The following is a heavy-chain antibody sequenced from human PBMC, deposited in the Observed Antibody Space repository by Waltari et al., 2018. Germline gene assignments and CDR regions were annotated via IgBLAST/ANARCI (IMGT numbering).Heavy chain of an antibody. Sequence: EVQLVESGGGLVQPGGSLRLSCAASGFTFSSYDMHWVRQATGKGLEWVSDMGTACDTYYPGSVKGRVTITADTSTDTAYMELSSLRSEDTAVYYCATGRYSSSWPAGYWGQGTLVTVSS. CDR3: ATGRYSSSWPAGY. V-gene: IGHV3-13*01. D-gene: IGHD6-13*01. CDR2: MGTACDT. J-gene: IGHJ4*02. CDR1: GFTFSSYD.